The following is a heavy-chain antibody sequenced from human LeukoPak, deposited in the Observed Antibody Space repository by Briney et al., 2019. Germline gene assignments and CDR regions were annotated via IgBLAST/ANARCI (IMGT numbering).Heavy chain of an antibody. Sequence: ASVKVSCKASGYTFTSYDINWVRQATGQGLEWMGWMNPNSGNTGYAQKFQGRVTMTRNTSISTAYMELSSLRSEDTAVYYCARDNWNDEYYYYYYGMDVWGQGTTVTVSS. CDR1: GYTFTSYD. D-gene: IGHD1-1*01. V-gene: IGHV1-8*01. CDR2: MNPNSGNT. CDR3: ARDNWNDEYYYYYYGMDV. J-gene: IGHJ6*02.